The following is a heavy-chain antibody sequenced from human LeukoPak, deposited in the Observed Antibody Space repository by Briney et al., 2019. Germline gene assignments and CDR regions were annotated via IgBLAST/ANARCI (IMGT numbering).Heavy chain of an antibody. J-gene: IGHJ4*02. CDR3: ARGPNYYNSFDS. CDR1: GGSISNYY. D-gene: IGHD3-10*01. V-gene: IGHV4-59*01. CDR2: IYYSGTT. Sequence: SETLSLTCTVSGGSISNYYWSWIRQPPGKGLEWIGYIYYSGTTYYNPSLKSRVTTSLDMSKNHFSLKLSSVTAADTAVYYCARGPNYYNSFDSWGQGTLVTVSS.